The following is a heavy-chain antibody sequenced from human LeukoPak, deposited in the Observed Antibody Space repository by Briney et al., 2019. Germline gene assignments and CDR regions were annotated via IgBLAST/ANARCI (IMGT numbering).Heavy chain of an antibody. CDR3: ARSTYGDYPHFDY. V-gene: IGHV3-74*01. D-gene: IGHD4-17*01. CDR2: INSDGSST. CDR1: GFTFSYYW. Sequence: GGSLRLSCAASGFTFSYYWMHWVRQAPGKGLVWVSRINSDGSSTSYADSVKGRFTISRDNARNTLYLQMNSLRVEDTAVYYCARSTYGDYPHFDYWGQGTLVTVSS. J-gene: IGHJ4*02.